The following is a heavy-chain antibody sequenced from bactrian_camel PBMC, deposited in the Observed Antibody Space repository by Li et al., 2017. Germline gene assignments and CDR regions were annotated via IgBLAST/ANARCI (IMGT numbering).Heavy chain of an antibody. CDR2: INSNGAIT. D-gene: IGHD8*01. CDR3: VSLEAGYNWHKC. J-gene: IGHJ4*01. Sequence: DVQLVESGGGLVQPGGSLRLSCATSGFEMNTAFMRWVRQAPGKGLEWVSSINSNGAITYLADSVKGRFAISRDNAQNMVYLQANSLNPEDTAMYYCVSLEAGYNWHKCWGPGTQVTVS. CDR1: GFEMNTAF. V-gene: IGHV3S40*01.